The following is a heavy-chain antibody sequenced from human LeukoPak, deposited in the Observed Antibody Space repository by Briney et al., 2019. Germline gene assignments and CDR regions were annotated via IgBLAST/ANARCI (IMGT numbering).Heavy chain of an antibody. V-gene: IGHV3-21*01. CDR2: ISSTSDYI. CDR1: GLSFTSYT. CDR3: ARHNMGYFDY. Sequence: GGSLRLSCVASGLSFTSYTMNWVRQAPGKGLEWVSSISSTSDYIYYIDSVKGRFSISRDNAKNSLYLQMSSLRVDDTAVYYCARHNMGYFDYWGQGTLVTVSS. J-gene: IGHJ4*02. D-gene: IGHD3-10*01.